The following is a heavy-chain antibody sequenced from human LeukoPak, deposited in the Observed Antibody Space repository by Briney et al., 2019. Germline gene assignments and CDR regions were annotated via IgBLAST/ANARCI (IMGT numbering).Heavy chain of an antibody. J-gene: IGHJ4*02. D-gene: IGHD6-19*01. Sequence: GGSLRLSCAASGFTFSTYSMNWVRQAPGKGLEWVSYISSSSSSIYYADSVKGRFTISRDSARNSLYLQMNSLRDEDTAVYYCARNPHSSGWYPLDYWGQGTLVTVSS. CDR3: ARNPHSSGWYPLDY. CDR1: GFTFSTYS. CDR2: ISSSSSSI. V-gene: IGHV3-48*02.